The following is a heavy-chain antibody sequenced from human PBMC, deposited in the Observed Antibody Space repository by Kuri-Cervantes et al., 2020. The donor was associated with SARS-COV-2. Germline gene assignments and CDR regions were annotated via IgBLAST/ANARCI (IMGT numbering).Heavy chain of an antibody. CDR1: GFTFDDYA. J-gene: IGHJ3*02. D-gene: IGHD3-22*01. CDR2: ISSSSSTI. V-gene: IGHV3-48*01. CDR3: ARVATPGTYYYDSSGYYGAFDI. Sequence: GESLKISCAASGFTFDDYAMNWVRQAPGKGLEWVSYISSSSSTIYYADSVKGRFTISRDNAKNSLYLQMNGLRAEDTAVYYCARVATPGTYYYDSSGYYGAFDIWGQGTMVTVSS.